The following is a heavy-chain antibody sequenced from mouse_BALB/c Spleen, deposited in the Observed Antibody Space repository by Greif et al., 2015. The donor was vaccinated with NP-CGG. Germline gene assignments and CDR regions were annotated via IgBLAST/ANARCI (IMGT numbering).Heavy chain of an antibody. CDR3: AKNYHGSSYYAMDY. CDR2: IWRGGST. Sequence: QVQLQQSGPGLVQPSQSLSITCTVSGFSLTSYGVHWVRQSPGKGLEWLGVIWRGGSTDYNAAFMSRLSITKDNSKSXVFFKMNSLQADDTAIYYCAKNYHGSSYYAMDYWGQGTSVAVSS. D-gene: IGHD1-1*01. V-gene: IGHV2-5*01. J-gene: IGHJ4*01. CDR1: GFSLTSYG.